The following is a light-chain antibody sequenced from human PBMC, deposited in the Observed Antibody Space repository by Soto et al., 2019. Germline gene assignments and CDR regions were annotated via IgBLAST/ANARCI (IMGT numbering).Light chain of an antibody. CDR2: AAS. CDR3: QKSDSAPYS. V-gene: IGKV1-39*01. J-gene: IGKJ2*03. CDR1: QSISTY. Sequence: DIQMTQSPSSLSASVGDRVTITCRASQSISTYLNWYQQKPGKAPKVLIYAASSLQSGVPSRFSGSGSGTDFTLTITSLQPEDCAAYYCQKSDSAPYSFGQGNKLEIK.